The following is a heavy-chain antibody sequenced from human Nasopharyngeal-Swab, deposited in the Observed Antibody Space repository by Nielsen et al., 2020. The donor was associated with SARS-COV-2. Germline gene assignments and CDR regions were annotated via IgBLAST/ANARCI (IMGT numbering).Heavy chain of an antibody. CDR1: GFTFDDYT. J-gene: IGHJ4*02. CDR3: TKGRADYSNPSFDN. D-gene: IGHD4-11*01. CDR2: INWNSGRK. V-gene: IGHV3-9*01. Sequence: GGSLRLSCAASGFTFDDYTMHWVRQPPGEGLEWVSGINWNSGRKGYADSVKGRFTISRDNAKNSLYLLMNSLRADDTALYYCTKGRADYSNPSFDNWGQGTLVTVSS.